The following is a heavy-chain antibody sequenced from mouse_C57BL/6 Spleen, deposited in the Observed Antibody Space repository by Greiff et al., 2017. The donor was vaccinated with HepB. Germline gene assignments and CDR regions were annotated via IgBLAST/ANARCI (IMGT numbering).Heavy chain of an antibody. Sequence: QVQLQQSGAELVKPGASVKMSCKASGYTFTSYWITWVKQRPGQGLEWIGDIYPGSGSTNYNEKFKSKATLTVDTSSSTAYMQLSSLTSEDSAVYYCARVDYGSSHVDYFDYWGQGTTLTVSS. CDR3: ARVDYGSSHVDYFDY. V-gene: IGHV1-55*01. J-gene: IGHJ2*01. CDR1: GYTFTSYW. CDR2: IYPGSGST. D-gene: IGHD1-1*01.